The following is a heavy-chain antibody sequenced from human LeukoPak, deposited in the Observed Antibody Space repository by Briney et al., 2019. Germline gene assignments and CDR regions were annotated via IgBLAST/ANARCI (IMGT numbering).Heavy chain of an antibody. V-gene: IGHV4-34*01. J-gene: IGHJ4*02. CDR1: GESLSKYY. Sequence: SQTLSLTCAGYGESLSKYYWTWIRQSPWMGLEWIGEINHRGSTNLNPSLKSRVTLSVDTSKHQFSLKLTSVTAADAAVYYCASSVGSTDYWGQGTLVTVSS. D-gene: IGHD1-26*01. CDR2: INHRGST. CDR3: ASSVGSTDY.